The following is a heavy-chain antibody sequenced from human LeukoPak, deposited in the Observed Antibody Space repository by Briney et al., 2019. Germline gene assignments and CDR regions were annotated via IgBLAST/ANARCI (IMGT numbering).Heavy chain of an antibody. D-gene: IGHD3-10*01. CDR1: GYSFTSYW. V-gene: IGHV5-51*01. CDR2: IYPGDSDT. J-gene: IGHJ4*02. Sequence: GESLKISCKGSGYSFTSYWIAWVRQMPGKGLEWMGIIYPGDSDTKYSPSFEGQVTISADKSISTVYLQWSSLKASDTAMYYCARQQYYGTGSPDDYWGRGTLVTVSS. CDR3: ARQQYYGTGSPDDY.